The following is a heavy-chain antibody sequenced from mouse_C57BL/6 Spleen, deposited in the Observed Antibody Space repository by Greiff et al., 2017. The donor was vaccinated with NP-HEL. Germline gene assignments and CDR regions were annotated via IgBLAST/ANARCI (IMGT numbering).Heavy chain of an antibody. CDR1: GYTFTSYW. CDR3: ARNLYGNHEGFAY. Sequence: QVQLQQPGAELVKPGASVKLSCKASGYTFTSYWMQWVKQRPGQGLEWIGEIDPSASYTNYNQKFKGKATLTVDTSSSTAYMQLSSLTSEDSAVYYCARNLYGNHEGFAYWGQGTLVTVSA. J-gene: IGHJ3*01. CDR2: IDPSASYT. D-gene: IGHD2-1*01. V-gene: IGHV1-50*01.